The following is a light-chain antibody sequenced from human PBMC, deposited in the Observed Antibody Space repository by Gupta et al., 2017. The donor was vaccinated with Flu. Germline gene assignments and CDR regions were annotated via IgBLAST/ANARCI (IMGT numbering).Light chain of an antibody. CDR1: SPNLGSNY. V-gene: IGLV1-47*01. Sequence: QSVLTLPPSASGPPGQRVTSSCSGSSPNLGSNYVYWYQQLPGTAPKLLIYRNNQRPSGVPDRFSGSKSGTSASLAISGLRAEDEADYYCASWDDSLSGVFGGGTKLTVL. CDR3: ASWDDSLSGV. CDR2: RNN. J-gene: IGLJ3*02.